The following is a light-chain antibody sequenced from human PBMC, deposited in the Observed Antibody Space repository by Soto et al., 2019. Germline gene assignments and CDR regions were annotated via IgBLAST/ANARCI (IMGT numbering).Light chain of an antibody. Sequence: QLVLTQPPSASGTPGQRVTISCSGSSSNIGSNAVNWYQQFPGTAPKLLIYSNDQRPSGVPDRLSGSKSGTSASLAISGLQSEDEADYHCEAWDNNLNGPVFGGGTKLTVL. V-gene: IGLV1-44*01. J-gene: IGLJ3*02. CDR2: SND. CDR1: SSNIGSNA. CDR3: EAWDNNLNGPV.